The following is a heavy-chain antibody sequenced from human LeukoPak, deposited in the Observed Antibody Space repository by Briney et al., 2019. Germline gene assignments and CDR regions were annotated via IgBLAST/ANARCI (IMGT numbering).Heavy chain of an antibody. J-gene: IGHJ4*02. D-gene: IGHD3-22*01. CDR1: GASISSYY. CDR3: ARVRGYYDSSGYDY. Sequence: PSETLSLTCTVSGASISSYYWSWIRQPPGKGLEWIGYIYYSGSTNYNPALKSRVTISEDTSKNQISLKLSSVTAADTAVYYCARVRGYYDSSGYDYWGQGTLVTVPS. CDR2: IYYSGST. V-gene: IGHV4-59*01.